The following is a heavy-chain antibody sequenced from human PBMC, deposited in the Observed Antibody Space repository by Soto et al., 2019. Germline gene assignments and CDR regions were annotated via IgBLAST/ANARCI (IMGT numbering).Heavy chain of an antibody. D-gene: IGHD6-13*01. J-gene: IGHJ4*02. CDR1: GFTFSSYA. CDR2: ISYDGSNK. CDR3: ARDLPGIAAAGISGGFAY. Sequence: GGSLRLSCAASGFTFSSYAMHWVRQAPGKGLEWVAVISYDGSNKYYADSVKGRFTISRDNSKNTLYLQMNSLRAEDTAVYYCARDLPGIAAAGISGGFAYWGQGTLVTVSS. V-gene: IGHV3-30-3*01.